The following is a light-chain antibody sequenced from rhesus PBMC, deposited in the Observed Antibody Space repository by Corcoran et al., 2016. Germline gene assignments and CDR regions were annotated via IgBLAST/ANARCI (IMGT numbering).Light chain of an antibody. V-gene: IGKV1-18*01. CDR2: EAS. CDR1: QGITKD. Sequence: DIQMTQSPSSLSASVGDRVTITCRASQGITKDLAWYQQKPGETPKLLIYEASSLQAGIPSRFSGSGSGTDFTLTISSLPPENFATYVCQHSYSTPLTFGGGTKVEIK. CDR3: QHSYSTPLT. J-gene: IGKJ4*01.